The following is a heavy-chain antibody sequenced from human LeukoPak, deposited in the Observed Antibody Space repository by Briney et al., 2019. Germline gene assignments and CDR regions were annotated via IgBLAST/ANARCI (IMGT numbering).Heavy chain of an antibody. D-gene: IGHD6-6*01. J-gene: IGHJ6*02. CDR2: ISAYNGNT. CDR1: GYTFTSYG. V-gene: IGHV1-18*01. CDR3: ARSEYGIAARRSYYYYGMDV. Sequence: ASVKVSCRASGYTFTSYGISWVRQAPGQGLEWMGWISAYNGNTNYAQKLQGRVTMTTDTSTSTAYMELRSLRSDDTAVYYCARSEYGIAARRSYYYYGMDVWGQGTTVTVSS.